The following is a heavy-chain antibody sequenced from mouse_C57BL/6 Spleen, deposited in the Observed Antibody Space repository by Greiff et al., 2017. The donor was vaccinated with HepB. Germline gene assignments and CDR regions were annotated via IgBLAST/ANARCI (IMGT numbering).Heavy chain of an antibody. V-gene: IGHV5-4*01. J-gene: IGHJ2*01. Sequence: EVQGVESGGGLVKPGGSLKLSCAASGFTFSSYAMSWVRQTPEKRLEWVGTISDGGSYTYYPDNVKGRFTISKDNAKNNLYLQMSHLKSEDTAMYYCARDRSDSYYFDYWGQGTTLTVSS. CDR2: ISDGGSYT. D-gene: IGHD2-12*01. CDR1: GFTFSSYA. CDR3: ARDRSDSYYFDY.